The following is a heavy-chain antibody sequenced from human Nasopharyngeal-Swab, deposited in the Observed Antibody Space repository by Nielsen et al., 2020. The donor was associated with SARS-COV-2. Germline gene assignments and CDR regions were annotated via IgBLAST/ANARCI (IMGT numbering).Heavy chain of an antibody. V-gene: IGHV3-48*04. Sequence: GESLKISCAASGFTFSSYSMNWVRQAPGKGLEWVSYISSSSSTINYADSVKGRFTISRDNAKNSLYLQMNSLRAEDTAVYYCARDYRTYYYDSSGYYASYYYGMDVWGQGTTVTVSS. CDR1: GFTFSSYS. J-gene: IGHJ6*02. CDR2: ISSSSSTI. CDR3: ARDYRTYYYDSSGYYASYYYGMDV. D-gene: IGHD3-22*01.